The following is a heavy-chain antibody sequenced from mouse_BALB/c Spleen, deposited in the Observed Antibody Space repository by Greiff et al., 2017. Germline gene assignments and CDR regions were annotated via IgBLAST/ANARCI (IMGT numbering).Heavy chain of an antibody. J-gene: IGHJ4*01. V-gene: IGHV5-6-3*01. D-gene: IGHD1-1*01. CDR2: INSNGGST. Sequence: EVMLVESGGGFVQPGGSLKLSCAASGFTFSSYGMSWVRQTPDKRLELVATINSNGGSTYYPDSVKGRFTISRDNAKNTLYLQMSSLKSEDTAMYYCARDERYYGSPYAMDYWGQGTSVTVSS. CDR3: ARDERYYGSPYAMDY. CDR1: GFTFSSYG.